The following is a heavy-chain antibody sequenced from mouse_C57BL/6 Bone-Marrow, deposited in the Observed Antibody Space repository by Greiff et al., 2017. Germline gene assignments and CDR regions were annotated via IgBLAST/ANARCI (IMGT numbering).Heavy chain of an antibody. CDR1: GYTFTSYW. V-gene: IGHV1-55*01. CDR3: ARPYYSNYWYFDV. D-gene: IGHD2-5*01. Sequence: QVQLQQPGAELVKPGASVKMSCKASGYTFTSYWLTWVKQRPGQGLEWIGEIYPGSGSTNYNEKFKSKATLTVDTSSRTAYMQLSSLTSEDSAVYYCARPYYSNYWYFDVWGRGTTVTVSA. CDR2: IYPGSGST. J-gene: IGHJ1*03.